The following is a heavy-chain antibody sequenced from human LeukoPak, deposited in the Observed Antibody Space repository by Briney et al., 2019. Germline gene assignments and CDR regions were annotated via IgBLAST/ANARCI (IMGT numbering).Heavy chain of an antibody. V-gene: IGHV1-46*01. CDR3: ARGGATAMVIRFTYYMDV. D-gene: IGHD5-18*01. Sequence: AASVKVSCKASGYTFTSYYMHWVRQAPGQGLEWMGIINPSGGSTSYAQKFQGRVTMTRDTSTSTVYMELSSLRSEDTAVYYCARGGATAMVIRFTYYMDVWGKGTTVTISS. J-gene: IGHJ6*03. CDR2: INPSGGST. CDR1: GYTFTSYY.